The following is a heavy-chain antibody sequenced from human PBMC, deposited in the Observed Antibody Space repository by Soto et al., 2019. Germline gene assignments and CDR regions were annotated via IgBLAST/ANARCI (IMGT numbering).Heavy chain of an antibody. CDR1: GGSFSGYY. Sequence: SETLSLTCAVYGGSFSGYYWSWIRQPPGKGLEWIGEINHSGSTNYNPSLKSRVTISVDTSKNQFSLKLSSVTAADTAVYYCARVPGYCTNGVCYGENWFDPWGQGTLVTVSS. J-gene: IGHJ5*02. CDR3: ARVPGYCTNGVCYGENWFDP. D-gene: IGHD2-8*01. CDR2: INHSGST. V-gene: IGHV4-34*01.